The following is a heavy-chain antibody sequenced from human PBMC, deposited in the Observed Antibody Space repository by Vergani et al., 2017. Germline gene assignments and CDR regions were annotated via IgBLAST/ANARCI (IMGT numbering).Heavy chain of an antibody. J-gene: IGHJ4*02. CDR1: DSSFISNE. Sequence: EVMLVQSGAEVKKPGESLKISCKHSDSSFISNEIAWVRQMSGKGLQWMGNINPIDSKIAYSPSFQGQAIMSLDKSITTAYLQWRSLKASDTAIYYCTRHVPCGDGACLHFDHWGQGTQVTVSS. V-gene: IGHV5-51*01. CDR2: INPIDSKI. D-gene: IGHD2-21*01. CDR3: TRHVPCGDGACLHFDH.